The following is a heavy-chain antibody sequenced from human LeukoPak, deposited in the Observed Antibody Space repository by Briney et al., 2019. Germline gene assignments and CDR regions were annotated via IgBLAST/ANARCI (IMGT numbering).Heavy chain of an antibody. Sequence: GGSLRLSCAASGFTFSSYAMGWVRQAPGKGLEWVSAISGSGDTYYADSVKGRFTISRDNSKNTLYLQMNSLRAEDTAVYYCARETHYYGSGSSFDPWGQGTLVTVSS. CDR3: ARETHYYGSGSSFDP. CDR1: GFTFSSYA. V-gene: IGHV3-23*01. CDR2: ISGSGDT. D-gene: IGHD3-10*01. J-gene: IGHJ5*02.